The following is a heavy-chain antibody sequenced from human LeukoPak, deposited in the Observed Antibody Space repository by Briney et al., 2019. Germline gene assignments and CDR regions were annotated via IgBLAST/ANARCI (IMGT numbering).Heavy chain of an antibody. D-gene: IGHD4/OR15-4a*01. CDR1: GFTFSSYG. J-gene: IGHJ6*03. V-gene: IGHV3-33*08. Sequence: QTGGSLRLSCAASGFTFSSYGMHWVRQAPGKGLEWVAVIWYGGSNKYYADSVKGRFTISRDNSKNTLYLQMNSLRAEDTAVYYCARTNYPRSIGPVTYYYYYMDVWGKGTTVTVSS. CDR3: ARTNYPRSIGPVTYYYYYMDV. CDR2: IWYGGSNK.